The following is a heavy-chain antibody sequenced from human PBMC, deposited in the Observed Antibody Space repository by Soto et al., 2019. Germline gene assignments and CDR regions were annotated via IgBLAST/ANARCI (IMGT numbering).Heavy chain of an antibody. CDR3: ASSANYYDSSALDY. V-gene: IGHV4-31*03. CDR2: IYYSGST. J-gene: IGHJ4*02. CDR1: GGSISSGGYY. D-gene: IGHD3-22*01. Sequence: SETLSLTCTVSGGSISSGGYYWSWIRQHPGKGLEWIGYIYYSGSTYYNPSLKSRVTISVDTSKNQFSLKLSSVTAADTAVYYCASSANYYDSSALDYWGQGTLVTVSS.